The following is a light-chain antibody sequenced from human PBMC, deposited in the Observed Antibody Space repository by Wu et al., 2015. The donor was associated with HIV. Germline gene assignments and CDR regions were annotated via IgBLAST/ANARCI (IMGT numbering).Light chain of an antibody. CDR1: QSVSSSY. V-gene: IGKV3-20*01. CDR2: GAS. J-gene: IGKJ2*01. CDR3: QQYGRSPGT. Sequence: EIVLTQSPGTLSLSPGERATLSCRASQSVSSSYLAWYQQKPGQAPRLLIYGASSRATGIPDRFSGSGSGTDFTLTISRLEPEDFAVYYCQQYGRSPGTFGQGTKLESK.